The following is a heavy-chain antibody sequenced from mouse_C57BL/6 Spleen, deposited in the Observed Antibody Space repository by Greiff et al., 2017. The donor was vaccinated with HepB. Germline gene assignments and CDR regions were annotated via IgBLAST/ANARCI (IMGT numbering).Heavy chain of an antibody. Sequence: EVQGVESGEGLVKPGGSLKLSCAASGFTFSSYAMSWVRQTPEKRLEWVAYISSGGDYIYYADTVKGRFTISRDNARNTLYLQMSSLKSEDTAMYYCTRDDGYYGNYFDYWGQGTTLTVSS. CDR3: TRDDGYYGNYFDY. J-gene: IGHJ2*01. D-gene: IGHD2-3*01. CDR2: ISSGGDYI. V-gene: IGHV5-9-1*02. CDR1: GFTFSSYA.